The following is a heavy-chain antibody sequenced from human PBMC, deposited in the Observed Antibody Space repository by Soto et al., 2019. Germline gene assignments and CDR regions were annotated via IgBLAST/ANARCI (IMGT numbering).Heavy chain of an antibody. Sequence: SETLSLTCTVSGGSISSGDYYWSWIRQPPGKGLECIGYIYYSGSTYYNPSLKSRVTISVDTSKNQFSLKLSSVTAADTAVYYCARVVSSGWYGGWVDLDYWGQGTLVTV. V-gene: IGHV4-30-4*01. CDR1: GGSISSGDYY. D-gene: IGHD6-19*01. CDR2: IYYSGST. CDR3: ARVVSSGWYGGWVDLDY. J-gene: IGHJ4*02.